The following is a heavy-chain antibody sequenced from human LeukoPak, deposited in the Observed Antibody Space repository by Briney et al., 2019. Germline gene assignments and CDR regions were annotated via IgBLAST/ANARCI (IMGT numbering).Heavy chain of an antibody. J-gene: IGHJ4*02. CDR2: ISVSGGGT. CDR1: GFTFSSYA. CDR3: AKGKYYYDSSGYLIDY. Sequence: GGSLRLSCAASGFTFSSYAMSWVRQAPGKGLEWVSSISVSGGGTYYADSVKGRFTISRDNSKNTLYLQMNSLRAEDTAVYYCAKGKYYYDSSGYLIDYWGQGTLVTVSS. D-gene: IGHD3-22*01. V-gene: IGHV3-23*01.